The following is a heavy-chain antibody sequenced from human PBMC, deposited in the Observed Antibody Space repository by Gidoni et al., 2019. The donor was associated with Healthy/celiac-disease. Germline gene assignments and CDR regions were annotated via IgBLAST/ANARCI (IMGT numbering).Heavy chain of an antibody. V-gene: IGHV1-24*01. CDR3: ATWRLTDSTSPDSNWVDP. D-gene: IGHD2-2*01. CDR2: FDPEDGET. CDR1: GYTLTELS. Sequence: QVQLVQSGAEVKKPGASVKVSCTVSGYTLTELSMHWVRQAPGKGLEWMGGFDPEDGETIYAQKFQGRVTMTEDTSTDTAYMELSSLRSEDTAVYYCATWRLTDSTSPDSNWVDPWGQGTLVTVSS. J-gene: IGHJ5*02.